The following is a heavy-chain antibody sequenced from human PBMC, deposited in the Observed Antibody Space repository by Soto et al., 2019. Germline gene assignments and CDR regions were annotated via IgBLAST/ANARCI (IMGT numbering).Heavy chain of an antibody. CDR1: GGTFSSYA. D-gene: IGHD2-15*01. Sequence: QVRLVQSGAEVKKPGSSVKVSCKASGGTFSSYAISWVRQAPGQGLEWMGGIIPIFGTANYAQKFQGRVTITADESTSTAYMELSSLRSEDTAVYYCARFLGYCSGGSCYRGLYYYYYGMDVWGQGTTVTVSS. J-gene: IGHJ6*02. CDR2: IIPIFGTA. V-gene: IGHV1-69*01. CDR3: ARFLGYCSGGSCYRGLYYYYYGMDV.